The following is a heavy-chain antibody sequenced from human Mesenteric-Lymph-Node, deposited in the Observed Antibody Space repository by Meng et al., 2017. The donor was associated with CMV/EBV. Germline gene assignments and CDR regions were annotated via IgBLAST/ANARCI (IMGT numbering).Heavy chain of an antibody. CDR1: GYTCSSHG. V-gene: IGHV1-18*04. D-gene: IGHD2-21*01. CDR3: ATEANCIGGNWFDS. Sequence: ASGYTCSSHGINWVRQAPGQGLEWMGWISACNGYKSSAEKFQGRLTMTTDTSATTAYMELRSLRSDDTAVYYCATEANCIGGNWFDSWGQGTLVTVSS. CDR2: ISACNGYK. J-gene: IGHJ5*01.